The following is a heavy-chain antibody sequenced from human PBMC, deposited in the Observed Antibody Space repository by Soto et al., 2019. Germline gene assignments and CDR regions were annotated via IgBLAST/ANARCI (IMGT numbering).Heavy chain of an antibody. D-gene: IGHD3-22*01. CDR1: GGTFNSYD. Sequence: QVQLVQSGAEVKKPGSSMKVSCKASGGTFNSYDINWVRQAPGQGLEWMGGIIPIVETPKYAQKFQGRVTITADESTNTGYMELSSVRSEDTAMYYCARLSRPNYYDTSGFFKDNWVDPWGQGTLVTVSS. CDR2: IIPIVETP. V-gene: IGHV1-69*01. J-gene: IGHJ5*02. CDR3: ARLSRPNYYDTSGFFKDNWVDP.